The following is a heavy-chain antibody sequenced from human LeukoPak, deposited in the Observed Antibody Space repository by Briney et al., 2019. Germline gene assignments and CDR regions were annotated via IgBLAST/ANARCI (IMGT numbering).Heavy chain of an antibody. Sequence: PSETLSLTCTVSGGSISSGDYYWSWIRQPPGKGLEWIGSIYHSGSTNYNPSLKSRVTISVDTSKNQFSLKLSSVTAADTAVYYCASPRSITIFGVVRSNSFDYWGQGTLVTVSS. V-gene: IGHV4-39*07. D-gene: IGHD3-3*01. CDR1: GGSISSGDYY. CDR2: IYHSGST. J-gene: IGHJ4*02. CDR3: ASPRSITIFGVVRSNSFDY.